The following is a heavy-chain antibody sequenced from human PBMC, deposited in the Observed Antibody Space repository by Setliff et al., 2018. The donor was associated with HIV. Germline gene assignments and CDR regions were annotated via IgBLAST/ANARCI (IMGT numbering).Heavy chain of an antibody. CDR3: AASTEMVTFGYSYYYMDV. Sequence: ASVKVSCKASGGTFSSFGISWVRQAPGQGLEWMGGITPMFGTAKYAQKFQGRVTITADESTSTVYMEMSSLRSEDTAVYYCAASTEMVTFGYSYYYMDVWGKGTTVTVSS. D-gene: IGHD3-16*01. CDR1: GGTFSSFG. V-gene: IGHV1-69*13. J-gene: IGHJ6*03. CDR2: ITPMFGTA.